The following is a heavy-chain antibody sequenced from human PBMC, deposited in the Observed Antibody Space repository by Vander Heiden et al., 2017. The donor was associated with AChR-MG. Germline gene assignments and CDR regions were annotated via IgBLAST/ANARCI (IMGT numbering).Heavy chain of an antibody. V-gene: IGHV1-18*01. D-gene: IGHD3-22*01. CDR2: ISAYNGNT. CDR3: ARDKLPSYYYDSSGYCGY. Sequence: QVQLVQSGAEVKKPGASVKVSCKASGYTFTSYGISWVRQAPGQGLEWMGWISAYNGNTNYAQKLQGRVTMTTDTSTSTAYMELRSLRSDDTAVYYCARDKLPSYYYDSSGYCGYWGQGTLVTVSS. J-gene: IGHJ4*02. CDR1: GYTFTSYG.